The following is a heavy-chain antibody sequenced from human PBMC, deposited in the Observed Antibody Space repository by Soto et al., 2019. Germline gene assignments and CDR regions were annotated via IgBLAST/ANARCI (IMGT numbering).Heavy chain of an antibody. J-gene: IGHJ4*02. D-gene: IGHD3-22*01. V-gene: IGHV1-69*01. Sequence: QVQLVQSGAEVKKPGSSVKVSCKASGGTFSSYAISWVRQAPGQGLEWMGGIIPIIGTANYAQKFQGRVTITADESTSTAYMELSSLRSEDTAVYYCARDSRYYYDSSGYSSFDYWGQGTLVTVSS. CDR1: GGTFSSYA. CDR3: ARDSRYYYDSSGYSSFDY. CDR2: IIPIIGTA.